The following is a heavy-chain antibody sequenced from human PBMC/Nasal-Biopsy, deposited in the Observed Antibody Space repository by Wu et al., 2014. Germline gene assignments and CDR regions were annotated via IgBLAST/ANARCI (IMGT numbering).Heavy chain of an antibody. V-gene: IGHV3-23*01. D-gene: IGHD3-10*01. Sequence: VSVISYSGGGTYYADSVKGRFIISRDNSKNTLFLQMNSLRAEDMAVYYCARDLGGALQYWGQGTLVTVSS. CDR3: ARDLGGALQY. J-gene: IGHJ4*02. CDR2: ISYSGGGT.